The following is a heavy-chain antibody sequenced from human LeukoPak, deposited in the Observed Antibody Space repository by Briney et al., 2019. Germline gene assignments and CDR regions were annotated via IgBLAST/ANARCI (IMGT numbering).Heavy chain of an antibody. J-gene: IGHJ4*02. CDR3: ARAVGNNASEMGYYFDY. CDR1: GGSINSGGYY. V-gene: IGHV4-30-2*01. Sequence: SQTLSLTCTVSGGSINSGGYYWSWIRQPPGKGLEWIGEINHSGSTNYNPSLKSRVTISVDTSKNQFSLKLSSVTAADTAVYYCARAVGNNASEMGYYFDYWGQGTLVTVSS. CDR2: INHSGST. D-gene: IGHD1/OR15-1a*01.